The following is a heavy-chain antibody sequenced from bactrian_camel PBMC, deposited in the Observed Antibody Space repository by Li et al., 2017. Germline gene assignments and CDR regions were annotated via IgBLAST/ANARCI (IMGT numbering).Heavy chain of an antibody. CDR3: AAVFDVDSPHAPFSSLCYCCYRN. V-gene: IGHV3S55*01. CDR1: GDHRMV. CDR2: LGDDGST. D-gene: IGHD3*01. Sequence: HVQLVESGGGSAQIGGYLRLSCVVSGDHRMVAWFRQAPGTTREGVAGLGDDGSTSYAEFAEGRFTVSQDSAKNILYLQMNSLKPEDTAMYYCAAVFDVDSPHAPFSSLCYCCYRNWGQGTLVTVS. J-gene: IGHJ4*01.